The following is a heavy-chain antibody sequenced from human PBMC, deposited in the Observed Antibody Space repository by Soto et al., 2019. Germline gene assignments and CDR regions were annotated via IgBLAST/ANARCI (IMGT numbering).Heavy chain of an antibody. J-gene: IGHJ6*02. CDR3: ARHNSGENCSGGSCYKDYYYYGMAV. CDR1: GGSISSSSYY. D-gene: IGHD2-15*01. Sequence: SKTLSLTCTVSGGSISSSSYYWGWIRQPPGKGLEWIGSIYYSGSTYYNPSLKSRVTISVDTSKNQFSLKLSSVTAADTAVYYCARHNSGENCSGGSCYKDYYYYGMAVWGQGTTVTVAS. V-gene: IGHV4-39*01. CDR2: IYYSGST.